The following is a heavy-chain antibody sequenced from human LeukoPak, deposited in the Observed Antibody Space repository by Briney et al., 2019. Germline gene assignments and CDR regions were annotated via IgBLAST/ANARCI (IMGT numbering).Heavy chain of an antibody. CDR1: GGSISSHY. Sequence: SETLSFNSTVSGGSISSHYWSWIRQPPGQRLEWSGYIYSSGSTNYNPSLKSRVTISVDTSNNQFSLKLSSVTAADTAVYYCARFTGTSGATFDYWGQGTLVTVS. V-gene: IGHV4-59*11. D-gene: IGHD5-12*01. J-gene: IGHJ4*02. CDR3: ARFTGTSGATFDY. CDR2: IYSSGST.